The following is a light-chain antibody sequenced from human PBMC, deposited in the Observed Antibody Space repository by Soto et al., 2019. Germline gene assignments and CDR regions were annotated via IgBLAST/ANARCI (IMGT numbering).Light chain of an antibody. V-gene: IGKV3-20*01. CDR3: QQYGSSPIT. J-gene: IGKJ5*01. CDR1: QSFRGL. CDR2: GAS. Sequence: EVVLTQSPVTLSLSPGERATLSCRASQSFRGLLAWYQQKPGQAPRLLISGASSRATGIPDRFSGGGSGTDFTLTISRLEPEDFALYYCQQYGSSPITFGQGTLLEI.